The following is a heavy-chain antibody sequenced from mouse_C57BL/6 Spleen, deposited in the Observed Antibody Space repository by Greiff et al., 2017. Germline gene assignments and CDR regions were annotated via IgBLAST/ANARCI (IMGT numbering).Heavy chain of an antibody. D-gene: IGHD1-1*01. Sequence: EVQLQQSGPELVKPGASVKISCKASGYSFTDYNMNWVKQSNGKSLEWIGVINPNYGTTSYNQKFKGKATLTVDQSSSTAFMQLNSLTSEDSAVYYSARLRYYGSSPHWYFDVWGTGTTVTVSS. CDR1: GYSFTDYN. V-gene: IGHV1-39*01. J-gene: IGHJ1*03. CDR3: ARLRYYGSSPHWYFDV. CDR2: INPNYGTT.